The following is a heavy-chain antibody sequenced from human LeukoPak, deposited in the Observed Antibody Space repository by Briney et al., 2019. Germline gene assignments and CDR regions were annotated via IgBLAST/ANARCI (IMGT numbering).Heavy chain of an antibody. CDR2: IRGDGRTT. V-gene: IGHV3-43*02. J-gene: IGHJ4*02. CDR1: GFTFGDYA. D-gene: IGHD6-19*01. CDR3: AKDAVAGTWLHY. Sequence: GGSLRLSCAASGFTFGDYAMHWVRQAPGKGLEWVSLIRGDGRTTSYAGSVRGRFTISRDNSKNSLYLQMSSLRGEDAAMYYCAKDAVAGTWLHYWGQGTLVTVSS.